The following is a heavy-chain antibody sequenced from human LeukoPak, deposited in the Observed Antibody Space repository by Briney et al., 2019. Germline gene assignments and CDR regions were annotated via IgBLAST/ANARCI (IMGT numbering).Heavy chain of an antibody. V-gene: IGHV1-3*01. J-gene: IGHJ5*02. Sequence: GASVKVSCKASGYTFTSYAMHWVRQAPGQRLEWMGWINAGNGNTKYSQKFQGRVTITRDTSASTAYMELSSLRSEDTAVYYCARVVLTGYSYNWFDPWGQGTLVTVSS. CDR2: INAGNGNT. CDR3: ARVVLTGYSYNWFDP. D-gene: IGHD3-9*01. CDR1: GYTFTSYA.